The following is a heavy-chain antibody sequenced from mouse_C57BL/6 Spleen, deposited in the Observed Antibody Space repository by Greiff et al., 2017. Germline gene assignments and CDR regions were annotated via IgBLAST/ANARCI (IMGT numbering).Heavy chain of an antibody. V-gene: IGHV1-64*01. J-gene: IGHJ3*01. CDR1: GYTFTSYW. Sequence: QVQLQQPGAELVKPGASVKLSCKASGYTFTSYWMHWVKQRPGQGLEWIGMIHPNSGSTDYNEKFKSKATLTVDKSSSTAYMQLSSLTSEDSAVYYCAREGGYYGSRAWFAYWGQGTLVTVSA. CDR2: IHPNSGST. CDR3: AREGGYYGSRAWFAY. D-gene: IGHD1-1*01.